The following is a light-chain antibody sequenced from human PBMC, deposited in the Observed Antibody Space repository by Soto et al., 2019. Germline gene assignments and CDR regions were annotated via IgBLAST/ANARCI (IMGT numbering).Light chain of an antibody. V-gene: IGKV3-20*01. CDR3: QQSSSSPIT. CDR2: AAS. Sequence: EIVLTQSPGTLSLSPGERATLSCRASQSVSSSYLAWYQQKPGQAPRLLISAASSRATGIPDRFSCSGSGTDFTLTISRLEAEDFAVYYCQQSSSSPITFGQKTRLELK. J-gene: IGKJ5*01. CDR1: QSVSSSY.